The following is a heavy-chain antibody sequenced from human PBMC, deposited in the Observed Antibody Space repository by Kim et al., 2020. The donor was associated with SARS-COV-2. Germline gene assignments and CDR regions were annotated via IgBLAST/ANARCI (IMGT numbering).Heavy chain of an antibody. Sequence: ASVKVSCKVSGYTLTELSMHWVRQAPGKGLERMGGFDPEDGETIYAQKFQGRVTMTEDTSTDTAYMELSSLRSEDTAVYYCAQSLPLWYHAFDIWGQGTMVTVSS. CDR2: FDPEDGET. CDR1: GYTLTELS. D-gene: IGHD1-20*01. J-gene: IGHJ3*02. CDR3: AQSLPLWYHAFDI. V-gene: IGHV1-24*01.